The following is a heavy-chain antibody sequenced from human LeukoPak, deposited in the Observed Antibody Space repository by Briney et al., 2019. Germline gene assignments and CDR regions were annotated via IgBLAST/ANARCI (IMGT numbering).Heavy chain of an antibody. Sequence: GASVKVSCKASGGTLSSYGIGWVRQAPGQGLEWMGRIIPIVNRVNSAQRFQGRVTITADTSTNTVYMELSSLRSDDTAVYYCARLRADAGSGHNWFDPWGQGTLVTVSS. J-gene: IGHJ5*02. CDR2: IIPIVNRV. D-gene: IGHD1-26*01. CDR3: ARLRADAGSGHNWFDP. V-gene: IGHV1-69*04. CDR1: GGTLSSYG.